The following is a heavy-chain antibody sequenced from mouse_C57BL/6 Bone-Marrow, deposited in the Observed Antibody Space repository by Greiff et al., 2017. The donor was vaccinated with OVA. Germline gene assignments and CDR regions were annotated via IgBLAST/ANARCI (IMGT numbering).Heavy chain of an antibody. CDR1: GYTFTDYY. CDR3: AREGNDYYGSSYYAMDY. V-gene: IGHV1-26*01. Sequence: DVQLQESGPELVKPGASVKISCKASGYTFTDYYMNWVKQSHGKSLEWIGDINPNNGGTSYNQKFKGKATLTVDKSSSTAYMELRSLTSEDSAVYYCAREGNDYYGSSYYAMDYWGQGTSVTVSS. D-gene: IGHD1-1*01. J-gene: IGHJ4*01. CDR2: INPNNGGT.